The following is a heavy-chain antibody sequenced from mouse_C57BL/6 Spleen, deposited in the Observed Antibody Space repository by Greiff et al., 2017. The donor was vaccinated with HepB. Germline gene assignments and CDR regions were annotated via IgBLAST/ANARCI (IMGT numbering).Heavy chain of an antibody. CDR3: VLYDYDEDAWFAY. CDR1: GYAFSSSW. CDR2: IYPGDGDT. Sequence: VQLQESGPELVKPGASVKISCKASGYAFSSSWMNWVKQRPGKGLEWIGRIYPGDGDTNYNGKFKGKATLTADKSSSTAYMQLSSLTSEDSAVYFCVLYDYDEDAWFAYWGQGTLVTVSA. J-gene: IGHJ3*01. D-gene: IGHD2-4*01. V-gene: IGHV1-82*01.